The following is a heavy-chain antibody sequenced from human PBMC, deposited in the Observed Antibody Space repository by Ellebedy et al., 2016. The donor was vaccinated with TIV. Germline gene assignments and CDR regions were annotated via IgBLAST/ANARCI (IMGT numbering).Heavy chain of an antibody. CDR3: AKGRGGGSDSSAPRYYFDS. V-gene: IGHV3-48*01. CDR2: ISGGSSTI. Sequence: PGGSLRLSCEASGFSSSNDWMSWVRQAPGKGLEWVSCISGGSSTIYYADSVKGRFTISRDNATNSRYLKINSLRAEETAVYYYAKGRGGGSDSSAPRYYFDSWGLGTLVTVSS. D-gene: IGHD3-22*01. CDR1: GFSSSNDW. J-gene: IGHJ4*02.